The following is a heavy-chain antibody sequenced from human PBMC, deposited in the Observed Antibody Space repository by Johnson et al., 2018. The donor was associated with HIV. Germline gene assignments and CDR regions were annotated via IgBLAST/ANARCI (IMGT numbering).Heavy chain of an antibody. CDR2: IRFDGSNV. D-gene: IGHD5-24*01. CDR1: GFTFSSYA. J-gene: IGHJ3*02. V-gene: IGHV3-30*04. Sequence: QMQLVESGGGVVQPGRSLRLSCAASGFTFSSYAMHWVRQAPGKGLEWVAFIRFDGSNVHYGDSVKGRFTISRDNSKNSVYLQMKSLRAEDTAVYYCARRSGYAFDIWGQGTMVTVSS. CDR3: ARRSGYAFDI.